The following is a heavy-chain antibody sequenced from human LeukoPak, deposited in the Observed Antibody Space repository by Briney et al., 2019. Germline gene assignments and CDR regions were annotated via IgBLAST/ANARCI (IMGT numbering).Heavy chain of an antibody. V-gene: IGHV3-21*01. CDR3: ARVYYDSSGYYYGNDY. J-gene: IGHJ4*02. Sequence: PGGSLGLSCPASGFTFSSYSMNWVRQAPGKGLEWVSSISSSSSYIYYADSVKGRFTISRDNAKNSLYLQMNSLRAEDTAVYYCARVYYDSSGYYYGNDYWGQGTLVTVSS. CDR1: GFTFSSYS. D-gene: IGHD3-22*01. CDR2: ISSSSSYI.